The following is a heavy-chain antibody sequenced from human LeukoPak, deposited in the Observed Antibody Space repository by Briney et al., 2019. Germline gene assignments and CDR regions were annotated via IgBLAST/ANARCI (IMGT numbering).Heavy chain of an antibody. CDR2: ISGSGGST. Sequence: GGTLRLSCAASGFTFSSYGMSWVRQAPGKGLEWVSAISGSGGSTYYGDSVKGRFPISRDNSKNTLYLQMNSLRAEDTAVYYCAKERYSYGWSWFDPWGQGTLVTVSS. V-gene: IGHV3-23*01. J-gene: IGHJ5*02. CDR1: GFTFSSYG. D-gene: IGHD5-18*01. CDR3: AKERYSYGWSWFDP.